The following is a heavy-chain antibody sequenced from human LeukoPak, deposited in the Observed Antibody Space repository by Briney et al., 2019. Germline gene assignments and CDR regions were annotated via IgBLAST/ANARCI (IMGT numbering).Heavy chain of an antibody. J-gene: IGHJ4*02. Sequence: GGSLRLSCAASGFTFSSYGMHWVRQAPGKGLEWVAFIRYDGSNKYYADSVKGRFTISRDNSKNTLYLQMNSLRAEDTAVYYCAKVQSLVIDYWGQGTLVTVSP. D-gene: IGHD6-19*01. V-gene: IGHV3-30*02. CDR1: GFTFSSYG. CDR2: IRYDGSNK. CDR3: AKVQSLVIDY.